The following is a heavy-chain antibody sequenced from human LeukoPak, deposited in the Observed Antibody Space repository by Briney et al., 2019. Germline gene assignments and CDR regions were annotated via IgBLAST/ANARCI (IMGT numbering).Heavy chain of an antibody. V-gene: IGHV3-23*01. J-gene: IGHJ4*02. CDR1: EFSFSNYA. CDR3: AKPSLAAAGVFDY. D-gene: IGHD6-13*01. Sequence: GGSLRLSCAASEFSFSNYAMSWVRQAPGKGLEWVSAISGSGGSTYYADSVKGRFTISRDNSKNTLYLQMNSLRAEDTAVYYCAKPSLAAAGVFDYWGQGTLVTVSS. CDR2: ISGSGGST.